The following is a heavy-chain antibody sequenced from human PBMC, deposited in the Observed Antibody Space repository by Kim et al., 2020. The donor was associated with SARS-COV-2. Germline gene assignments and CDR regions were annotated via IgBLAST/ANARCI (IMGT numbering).Heavy chain of an antibody. CDR3: ARDRARKGFDY. CDR2: ISSSSSYI. D-gene: IGHD3-10*01. V-gene: IGHV3-21*01. CDR1: GFTFSSYS. J-gene: IGHJ4*02. Sequence: GGSLRLSCAASGFTFSSYSMNWVRQAPGKGLEWVSSISSSSSYIYYADSVKGRFTISRDNAKNSLYLQMNSLRAEDTAVYYCARDRARKGFDYWGQGTLATVSS.